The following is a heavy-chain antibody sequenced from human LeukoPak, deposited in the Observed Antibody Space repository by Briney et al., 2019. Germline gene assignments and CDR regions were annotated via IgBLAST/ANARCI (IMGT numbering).Heavy chain of an antibody. D-gene: IGHD5-18*01. Sequence: GGSLRLSCAASGFTFSSYAMHWVRQAPGKGLEWVAVISYDGSNKYYADSVKGRFTISRDNSKNTLYLQMNSLRAEDTAVYYCAKDLSVRIQLWSFDYWGQGTLVTVSS. V-gene: IGHV3-30*04. CDR3: AKDLSVRIQLWSFDY. CDR2: ISYDGSNK. CDR1: GFTFSSYA. J-gene: IGHJ4*02.